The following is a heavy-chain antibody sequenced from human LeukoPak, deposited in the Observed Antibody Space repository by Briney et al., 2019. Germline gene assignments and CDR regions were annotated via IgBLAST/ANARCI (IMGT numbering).Heavy chain of an antibody. D-gene: IGHD3-16*02. J-gene: IGHJ4*02. CDR1: GFTVSSNY. Sequence: PGGSLRLSCAASGFTVSSNYMSSVRQAPGKGLEWVSVIYSGGSTYYADSVKGRFTISRDKSKNTLYLQMNSLRAEDTAVYYCARSMITFGGVIVGFDYWGQGTLVTVSS. V-gene: IGHV3-66*02. CDR2: IYSGGST. CDR3: ARSMITFGGVIVGFDY.